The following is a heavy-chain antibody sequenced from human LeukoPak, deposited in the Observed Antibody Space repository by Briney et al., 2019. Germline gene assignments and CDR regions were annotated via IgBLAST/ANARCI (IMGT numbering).Heavy chain of an antibody. CDR1: GFTFSNYW. V-gene: IGHV3-7*01. CDR3: ARVPRRDGYNYRGLDY. D-gene: IGHD5-24*01. J-gene: IGHJ4*02. CDR2: INNNGSKE. Sequence: PGGSLRLSCAASGFTFSNYWMSWVRQAPGKGLEWVSYINNNGSKEYYVGSVKGRFTISRENAKKSLNLEMNSLRAEDTAVYFCARVPRRDGYNYRGLDYWGQGTLVTVSS.